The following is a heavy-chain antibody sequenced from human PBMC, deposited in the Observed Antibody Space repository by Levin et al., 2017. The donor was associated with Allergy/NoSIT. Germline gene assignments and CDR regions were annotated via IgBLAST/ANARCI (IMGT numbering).Heavy chain of an antibody. V-gene: IGHV2-5*02. CDR1: GFSLNTEKVG. J-gene: IGHJ4*02. D-gene: IGHD3-22*01. CDR3: AHSRPQYYYDNSGYYFDF. CDR2: IYRDGNN. Sequence: SGPTLVKPAQTLTLTCTFSGFSLNTEKVGVGWIRQPPGKALEWLALIYRDGNNHYSPSLRSRLTITKDTSQNQVVLTMTSMDAADTATYSCAHSRPQYYYDNSGYYFDFWGQGTLVTVSS.